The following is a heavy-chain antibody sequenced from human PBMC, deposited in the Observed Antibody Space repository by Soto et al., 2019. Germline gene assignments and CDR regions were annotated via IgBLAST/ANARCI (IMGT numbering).Heavy chain of an antibody. Sequence: VQLVESGGGLVQPGGSLRLSCAASGFTFSSYGMHWVRQAPGKGLEWVAVIWYDGSNKYYADSVKGRFTISRDNSKNTLYLQMNSLRAEDTAVYYCARDPDCTNGVCYTYWFDPWGQGTLVTVSS. CDR3: ARDPDCTNGVCYTYWFDP. J-gene: IGHJ5*02. V-gene: IGHV3-33*08. D-gene: IGHD2-8*01. CDR2: IWYDGSNK. CDR1: GFTFSSYG.